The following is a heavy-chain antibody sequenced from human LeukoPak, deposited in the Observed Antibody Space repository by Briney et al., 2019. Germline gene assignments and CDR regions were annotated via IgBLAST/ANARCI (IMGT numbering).Heavy chain of an antibody. J-gene: IGHJ5*02. Sequence: PGGSLRLSCAASGFTFSSYGMHWVRQAPGKGLEWVAVISYDGSEKYYADSVKGRFTISRDNSKNTLYLQMNTLRAEDTAVYYCAKDSGSSGFHNWFDPWGQGALVTVSS. CDR2: ISYDGSEK. D-gene: IGHD3-22*01. V-gene: IGHV3-30*18. CDR3: AKDSGSSGFHNWFDP. CDR1: GFTFSSYG.